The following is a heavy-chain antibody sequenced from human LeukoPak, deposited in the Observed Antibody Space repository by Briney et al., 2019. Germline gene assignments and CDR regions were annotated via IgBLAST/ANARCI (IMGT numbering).Heavy chain of an antibody. CDR3: ARSITMVRGATRAVWFDP. J-gene: IGHJ5*02. Sequence: SETLSLTCAVSGGSIGSSNWWSWARQPPGKGLEWIGEIYHSGTTDYNPSLKSRVTMSVDKSKNQFSLKLSSVTAADTAVYYCARSITMVRGATRAVWFDPWGQGTLVTVSS. CDR1: GGSIGSSNW. D-gene: IGHD3-10*01. V-gene: IGHV4-4*02. CDR2: IYHSGTT.